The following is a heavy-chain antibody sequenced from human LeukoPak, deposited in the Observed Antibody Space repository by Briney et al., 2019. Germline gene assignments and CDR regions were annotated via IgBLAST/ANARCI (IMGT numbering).Heavy chain of an antibody. CDR2: ISGSAATT. CDR1: GFTFSTYG. D-gene: IGHD7-27*01. CDR3: ARDLNWETY. Sequence: GGSLRLSCAASGFTFSTYGMTWVRQAPGKGLEWVSAISGSAATTFYADSVKGRFTISRDNAKNSLYLQMNSLRVEDTAVYYCARDLNWETYWGQGTLVSVSS. V-gene: IGHV3-23*01. J-gene: IGHJ4*02.